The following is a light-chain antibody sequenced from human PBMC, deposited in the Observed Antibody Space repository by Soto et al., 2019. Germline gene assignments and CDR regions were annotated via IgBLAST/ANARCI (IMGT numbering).Light chain of an antibody. Sequence: EIVLTQSPGFLSLSPGERATLSCRASQRVDSSFCAGYQQKPGQAPRLLIYGASKRATGIPDRFSGSGSGADFPLTIGRLEPQELAGYYCQQYVSSVTFGQGTKVEIK. CDR2: GAS. V-gene: IGKV3-20*01. CDR3: QQYVSSVT. J-gene: IGKJ1*01. CDR1: QRVDSSF.